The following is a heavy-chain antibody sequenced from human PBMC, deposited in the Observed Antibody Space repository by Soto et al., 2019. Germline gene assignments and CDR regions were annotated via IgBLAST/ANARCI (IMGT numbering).Heavy chain of an antibody. V-gene: IGHV4-59*08. CDR3: ARNYGSGSYYSYYNWLDP. Sequence: SETLSLTCTVSGGSISSYYWSWIRQPPGKGLEWIGYIYYSGSTNYNPSLKSRVTISVDTSKNQFSLKLSSVTAADTAVYYCARNYGSGSYYSYYNWLDPWGQGTLVTVSS. CDR1: GGSISSYY. J-gene: IGHJ5*02. D-gene: IGHD3-10*01. CDR2: IYYSGST.